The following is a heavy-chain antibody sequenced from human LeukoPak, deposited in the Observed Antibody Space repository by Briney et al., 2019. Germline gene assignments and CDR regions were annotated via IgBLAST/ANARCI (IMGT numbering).Heavy chain of an antibody. CDR3: AKRGDRDCSGGSCYGWVRYYFDY. V-gene: IGHV3-23*01. CDR1: GFTFSSYA. D-gene: IGHD2-15*01. J-gene: IGHJ4*02. CDR2: ISGSGGST. Sequence: GGSLRLSCAASGFTFSSYAMSWVRQAPGKGLEWVSAISGSGGSTYYADSVKGRFTISRDNSKNTLYLQMNSLRAEDTAVYYCAKRGDRDCSGGSCYGWVRYYFDYWGQGTLVTVSS.